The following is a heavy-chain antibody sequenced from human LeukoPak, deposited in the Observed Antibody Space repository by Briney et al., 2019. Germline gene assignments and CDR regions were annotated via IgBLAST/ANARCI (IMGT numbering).Heavy chain of an antibody. CDR3: ASTDGSGSYYKRSLGY. J-gene: IGHJ4*02. CDR1: GYTFTSYY. D-gene: IGHD3-10*01. CDR2: INPSGGST. Sequence: ASVKVSCKASGYTFTSYYMHWVRQAPGQGLEWMGIINPSGGSTSYAQKFQGRVTMTRDTSTSTVYMELSSLRSEDTAVYYCASTDGSGSYYKRSLGYWGQGTLVTVSS. V-gene: IGHV1-46*01.